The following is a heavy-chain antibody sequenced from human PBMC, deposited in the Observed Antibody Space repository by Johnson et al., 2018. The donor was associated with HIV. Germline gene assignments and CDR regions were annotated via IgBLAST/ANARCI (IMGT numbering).Heavy chain of an antibody. V-gene: IGHV3-20*04. CDR1: GFTFDDHG. J-gene: IGHJ3*02. D-gene: IGHD5-12*01. CDR2: INWNGGTI. CDR3: AKSLPGYDAFDI. Sequence: VQLVESGGGLVQPGGSLRLSCAASGFTFDDHGMSWVRQVPGKGLEWVSGINWNGGTIYYADSVQGRFTISRDNAKNSLYLQMNSLRGEDTAMYYCAKSLPGYDAFDIWGQGTMVTVSS.